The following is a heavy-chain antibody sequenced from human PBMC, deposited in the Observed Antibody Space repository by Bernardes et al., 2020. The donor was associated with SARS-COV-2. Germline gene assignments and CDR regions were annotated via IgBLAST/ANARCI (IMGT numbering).Heavy chain of an antibody. CDR2: ISAYNGNT. V-gene: IGHV1-18*01. CDR3: AEALSYSSGWYTLGY. Sequence: ASVKVGCKASGYTFTSYGISWVRQAPGQGLEWMGWISAYNGNTNYAQKLQGRVTMTTDTSTSTAYMELRSLRSDDTAVYYCAEALSYSSGWYTLGYWGQGTLVTVSS. D-gene: IGHD6-19*01. CDR1: GYTFTSYG. J-gene: IGHJ4*02.